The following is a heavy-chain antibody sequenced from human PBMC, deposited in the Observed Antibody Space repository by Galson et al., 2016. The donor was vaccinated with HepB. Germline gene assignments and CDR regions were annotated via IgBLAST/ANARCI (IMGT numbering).Heavy chain of an antibody. D-gene: IGHD3-22*01. CDR1: GSTLIELS. V-gene: IGHV1-24*01. CDR2: FDLEGGER. Sequence: SVKVSCKVSGSTLIELSIHWVQQAPGKGLEWMGGFDLEGGERNYARKFQGRFTMTEDTSKDTAYMELKSLRSEDTAVYYCALDHKSYDSSDSDFWGQGTLVTVSS. J-gene: IGHJ4*02. CDR3: ALDHKSYDSSDSDF.